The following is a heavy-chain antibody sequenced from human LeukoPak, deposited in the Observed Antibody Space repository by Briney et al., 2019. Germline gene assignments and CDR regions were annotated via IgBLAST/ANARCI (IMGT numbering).Heavy chain of an antibody. CDR2: IYDSGSA. Sequence: SETLSLTCAVSGYSISSGYYWGWIRPPPGKGLEWIGNIYDSGSAYYNPSLKRRVTISVDTSKNEFSLKLRSVTAADTAVYYCARRGSGNYVDYWGQGTLVTVSS. J-gene: IGHJ4*02. D-gene: IGHD1-26*01. CDR1: GYSISSGYY. CDR3: ARRGSGNYVDY. V-gene: IGHV4-38-2*01.